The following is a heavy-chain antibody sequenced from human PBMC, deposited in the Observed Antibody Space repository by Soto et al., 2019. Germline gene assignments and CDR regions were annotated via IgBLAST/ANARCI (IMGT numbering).Heavy chain of an antibody. CDR3: ARFRVDGDYVT. Sequence: EVQLVESGGGLVQPGGSLRLSCAVSGFTFSNYWMHWVRQAPGKGLVWVSRINSDGCSTSYADFVKGRFTISRENAKTTLYLQMNSLRAEDTAVYYCARFRVDGDYVTWGQGTLVTVFS. CDR1: GFTFSNYW. CDR2: INSDGCST. V-gene: IGHV3-74*01. J-gene: IGHJ5*02. D-gene: IGHD4-17*01.